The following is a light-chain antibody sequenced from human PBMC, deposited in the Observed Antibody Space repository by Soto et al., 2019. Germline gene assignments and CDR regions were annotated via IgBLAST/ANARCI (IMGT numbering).Light chain of an antibody. Sequence: QSVLTQPASVSGSPGQSITISCTGTSSDIGIYNYVSWYQQHPGKAPKLIIYDVSNRPSGLSNRFSGSKSGNTASLTISGLQAEDEADYYCSSYTSSGTGVFGGGTKVTVL. CDR1: SSDIGIYNY. V-gene: IGLV2-14*03. J-gene: IGLJ3*02. CDR3: SSYTSSGTGV. CDR2: DVS.